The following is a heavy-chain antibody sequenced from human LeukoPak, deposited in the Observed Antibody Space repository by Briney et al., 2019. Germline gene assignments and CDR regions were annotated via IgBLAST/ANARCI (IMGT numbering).Heavy chain of an antibody. CDR1: GFTFSSYA. CDR3: AKGGGQRFGECDY. J-gene: IGHJ4*02. D-gene: IGHD3-10*01. Sequence: PGGSLRLSCAASGFTFSSYAMSWVRQAPGKGLELVSAISGSGGSTYYADSVKGRFTISRDNSKNTLYLQMNSLRAEDTAVYYCAKGGGQRFGECDYWGQGTLVTVSS. CDR2: ISGSGGST. V-gene: IGHV3-23*01.